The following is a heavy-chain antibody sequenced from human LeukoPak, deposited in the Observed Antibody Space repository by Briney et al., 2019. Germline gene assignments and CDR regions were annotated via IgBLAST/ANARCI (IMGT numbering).Heavy chain of an antibody. CDR3: ARRGLWVVAAKHLRFDP. CDR1: GGSFSGYY. Sequence: PSETLSLTCAVYGGSFSGYYWSWIRQPPGKGLEWIGEINHSGSTNYNPSLKSRVTISVDTSKNQFSLKLSSVTAADTAVYYCARRGLWVVAAKHLRFDPWGQGTLVTVSS. J-gene: IGHJ5*02. D-gene: IGHD2-15*01. CDR2: INHSGST. V-gene: IGHV4-34*01.